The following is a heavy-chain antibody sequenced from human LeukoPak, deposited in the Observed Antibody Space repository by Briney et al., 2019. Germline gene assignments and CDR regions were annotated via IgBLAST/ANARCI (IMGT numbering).Heavy chain of an antibody. D-gene: IGHD3-9*01. CDR2: ISGSGGST. CDR1: GFTFSSYA. Sequence: GGSLRLSCAASGFTFSSYAMSWVRQAPGKGLEWVSAISGSGGSTYYADSVKGRFTISRDNSKNTLYLQMNSLRAEDTALYFCAKDALRYFDWLLSFDYWGQGTLVTVSS. CDR3: AKDALRYFDWLLSFDY. J-gene: IGHJ4*02. V-gene: IGHV3-23*01.